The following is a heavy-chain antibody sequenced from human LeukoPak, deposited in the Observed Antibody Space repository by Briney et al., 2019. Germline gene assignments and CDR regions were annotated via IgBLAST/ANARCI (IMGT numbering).Heavy chain of an antibody. D-gene: IGHD1-1*01. CDR1: GFTVSSSY. CDR3: ARTGNPATGDY. J-gene: IGHJ4*02. V-gene: IGHV3-53*01. Sequence: GGSLRLSCAASGFTVSSSYMSWVRQAPGKGLEWVSVIYSGGSTYYADSVKGRFTISRDNSKNTLWLQMNSLRAEDTAVYYCARTGNPATGDYWGQGTLVTVSS. CDR2: IYSGGST.